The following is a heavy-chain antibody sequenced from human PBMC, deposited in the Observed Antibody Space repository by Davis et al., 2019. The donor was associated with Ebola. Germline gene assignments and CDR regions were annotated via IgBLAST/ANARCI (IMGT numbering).Heavy chain of an antibody. D-gene: IGHD1-20*01. CDR3: ARPGYNWNDDAFDI. Sequence: MPSETLSLTCTVSGYSISSGYYWAWIRQPPGKGLEWIGSMYHSGSTDYNPSLKSRVTISVDTSKNQFSLKLSSVTAADTAVYYCARPGYNWNDDAFDIWGQGTMVTVSS. J-gene: IGHJ3*02. CDR2: MYHSGST. CDR1: GYSISSGYY. V-gene: IGHV4-38-2*02.